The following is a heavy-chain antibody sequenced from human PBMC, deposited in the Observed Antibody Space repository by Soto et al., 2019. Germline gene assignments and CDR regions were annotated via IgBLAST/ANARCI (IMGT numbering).Heavy chain of an antibody. Sequence: QVQLQESGPGLVKPSETLSLTCTVSGGSISTSAYYWGWIRQPPGKGLEWIGSIFYSGSTNYNPSLKSRLTISVDRSKNQFSLKLSSVTAADTAVYYCARHVGYVGMNVWGKGTTVTVSS. J-gene: IGHJ6*04. D-gene: IGHD2-2*01. CDR3: ARHVGYVGMNV. CDR2: IFYSGST. CDR1: GGSISTSAYY. V-gene: IGHV4-39*01.